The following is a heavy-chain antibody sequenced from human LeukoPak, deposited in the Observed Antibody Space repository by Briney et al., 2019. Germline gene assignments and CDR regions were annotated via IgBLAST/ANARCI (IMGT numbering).Heavy chain of an antibody. CDR2: IYHNGIT. J-gene: IGHJ6*03. CDR3: ARDTYSYYYYYMDV. V-gene: IGHV4-38-2*02. D-gene: IGHD4-11*01. Sequence: SETLSLTCTVSGSSISSGYYWGWIRQSPGKGLEWIGSIYHNGITFFTPSLKSRVTMSVDTSKKQFSLKLSSVTAADTAVYYCARDTYSYYYYYMDVWGKGTTVTISS. CDR1: GSSISSGYY.